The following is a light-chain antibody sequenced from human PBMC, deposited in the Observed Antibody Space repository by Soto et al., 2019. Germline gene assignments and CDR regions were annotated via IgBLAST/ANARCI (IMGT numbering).Light chain of an antibody. CDR3: AAWDDSLNGVV. V-gene: IGLV1-44*01. CDR2: NND. J-gene: IGLJ2*01. Sequence: QPVLTQPPSASGTPGQRVTVSCSGSSFNIGTNTVNWYQHLTGAAPKLLIYNNDQRPSGVPDRYSGSKSGTSASLAISGLQSDDEATYYCAAWDDSLNGVVFGGGTQLTVL. CDR1: SFNIGTNT.